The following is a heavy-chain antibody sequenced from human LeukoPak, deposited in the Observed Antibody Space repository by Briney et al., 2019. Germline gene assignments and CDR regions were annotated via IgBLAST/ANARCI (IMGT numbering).Heavy chain of an antibody. CDR2: ITGSGGKT. Sequence: GGSLRLSCAASGFTFSSYAMSWVRQAPGTGLEWASGITGSGGKTYYADSVKGRFTISRDNSKNTLFLQMNSLRAEDTAVYYCAKRDYYESSGYSPLFDYWGQGTLVTVSS. V-gene: IGHV3-23*01. CDR3: AKRDYYESSGYSPLFDY. J-gene: IGHJ4*02. D-gene: IGHD3-22*01. CDR1: GFTFSSYA.